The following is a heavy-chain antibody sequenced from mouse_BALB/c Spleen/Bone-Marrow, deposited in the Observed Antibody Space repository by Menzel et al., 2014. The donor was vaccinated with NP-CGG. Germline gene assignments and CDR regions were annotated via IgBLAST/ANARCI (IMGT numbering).Heavy chain of an antibody. Sequence: QVHVKQSRAELVRPGTSVKVSCKASGYAFTNYLIEWVKQRPGQGLEWIGVINPGSGGTNYNEKFKGKATLTADKSSSTAYMQLSSLTSDDSAVYFCARRDYAMDYWGQGTSVTVSS. J-gene: IGHJ4*01. CDR1: GYAFTNYL. V-gene: IGHV1-54*01. CDR2: INPGSGGT. CDR3: ARRDYAMDY.